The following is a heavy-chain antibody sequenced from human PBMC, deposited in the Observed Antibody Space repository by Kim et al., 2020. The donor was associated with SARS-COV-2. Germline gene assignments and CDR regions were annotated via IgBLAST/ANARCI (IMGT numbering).Heavy chain of an antibody. Sequence: SETLSLTCTVSGGSISSYYWSWIRQPPGKGLEWIGYIYNSGSTNYNPSLKSRVTISVDTSKNQFSLKLISVTAADTAVYYCARVGLGVRGVIGHYYYYGMDVWGQGTTVTVSS. J-gene: IGHJ6*02. V-gene: IGHV4-59*13. CDR3: ARVGLGVRGVIGHYYYYGMDV. D-gene: IGHD3-10*01. CDR1: GGSISSYY. CDR2: IYNSGST.